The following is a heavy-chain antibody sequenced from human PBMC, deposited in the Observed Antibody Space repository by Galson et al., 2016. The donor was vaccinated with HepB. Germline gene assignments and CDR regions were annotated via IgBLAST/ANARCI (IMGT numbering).Heavy chain of an antibody. V-gene: IGHV3-21*04. Sequence: SLRLSCAASGFTLHTYTMNWVRQAPGKGLEWVSSISSGSSYIYYADSVKGRFTISRDNAKNSLYLQMNSLRVEDTAVYYCAKDLGTRGNYYYYGMDVWGQGTTVTVSS. CDR1: GFTLHTYT. J-gene: IGHJ6*02. CDR3: AKDLGTRGNYYYYGMDV. CDR2: ISSGSSYI. D-gene: IGHD2-15*01.